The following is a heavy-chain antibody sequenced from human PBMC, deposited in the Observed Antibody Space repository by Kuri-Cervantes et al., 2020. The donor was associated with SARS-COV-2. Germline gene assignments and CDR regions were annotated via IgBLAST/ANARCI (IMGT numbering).Heavy chain of an antibody. CDR1: GFTFSSYG. Sequence: GESLKISCAASGFTFSSYGMHWVRQAPGKGLEWVAVISYDGSNKYYADSVKGRFTISRDNSKNTLYLQMNSLRAEDTAVYYCARELVGATNYYGMDVWGQGTTVTVSS. D-gene: IGHD1-26*01. CDR3: ARELVGATNYYGMDV. CDR2: ISYDGSNK. V-gene: IGHV3-30*03. J-gene: IGHJ6*02.